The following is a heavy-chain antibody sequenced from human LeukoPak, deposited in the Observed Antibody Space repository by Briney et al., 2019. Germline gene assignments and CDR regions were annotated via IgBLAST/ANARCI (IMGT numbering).Heavy chain of an antibody. V-gene: IGHV3-20*01. J-gene: IGHJ4*02. Sequence: PEGSLRLSCAASGFTFDDYGMSWVRQAPGKGLEWVSGINWNGGSTGYADSVKGRFTISRDNAKNSLYLQMNSLRAEDTALYHCARSERGPYYTEAAGYWGQGTLVTVSS. CDR1: GFTFDDYG. CDR3: ARSERGPYYTEAAGY. D-gene: IGHD1-26*01. CDR2: INWNGGST.